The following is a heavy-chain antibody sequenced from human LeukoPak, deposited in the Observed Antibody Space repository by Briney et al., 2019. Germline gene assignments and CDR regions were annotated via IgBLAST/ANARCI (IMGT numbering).Heavy chain of an antibody. Sequence: SETLSLTCTVSGGSISSHSYYWGWIRQPPGKGLEWIGSMFYSGSTNYNPSLKRRVTISVDTSKNQFSLRLSSVTAADTAMYYCARHGDYLDGSGTSYAPFDNWGQGTLVTASS. CDR2: MFYSGST. CDR1: GGSISSHSYY. D-gene: IGHD3-10*01. V-gene: IGHV4-39*01. J-gene: IGHJ4*02. CDR3: ARHGDYLDGSGTSYAPFDN.